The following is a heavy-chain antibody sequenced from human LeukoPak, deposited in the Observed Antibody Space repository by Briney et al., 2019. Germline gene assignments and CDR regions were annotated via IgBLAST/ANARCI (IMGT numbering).Heavy chain of an antibody. CDR2: ISGSGGAT. CDR3: AKDRPIFKD. Sequence: GGSLRLSCAASGFTFSSSAMSWVRQAPGRGLEWVSTISGSGGATYYADSVKGRFTISSDDSKNTLYLQMNSLRAEDTAVYYCAKDRPIFKDWGQGTQVTVSS. J-gene: IGHJ4*02. V-gene: IGHV3-23*01. CDR1: GFTFSSSA.